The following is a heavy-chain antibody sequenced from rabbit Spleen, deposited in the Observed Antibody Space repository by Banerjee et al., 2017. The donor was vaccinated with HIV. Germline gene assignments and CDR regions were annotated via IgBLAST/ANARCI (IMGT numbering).Heavy chain of an antibody. CDR2: IYSGNDET. D-gene: IGHD4-2*01. CDR3: ARNFASGSDGSL. CDR1: GFSFSSGYW. V-gene: IGHV1S40*01. Sequence: QSLEESGGDLVKPGASLTLTCTASGFSFSSGYWICWVRQAPGKGLEWIGCIYSGNDETYYANWAKGRFTISKTSTTVTLQMTSLTAADTATYFCARNFASGSDGSLWGPGTLVTVS. J-gene: IGHJ4*01.